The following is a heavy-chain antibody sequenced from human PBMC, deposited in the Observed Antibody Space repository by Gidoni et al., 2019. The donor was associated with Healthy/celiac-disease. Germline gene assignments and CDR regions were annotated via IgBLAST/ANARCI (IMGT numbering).Heavy chain of an antibody. CDR3: ARVREYYYDSSGFSYYFDS. Sequence: QLQLQESGSGLVKPSQTLSLTCAVSGGSIGTGDYSYSWIRQPPGKGLEWIGIIYHSGSTDYNPSLKSRVTISVDRSKNQFSLNLSSVTAADTAVYYCARVREYYYDSSGFSYYFDSWGQGTLVTVSS. J-gene: IGHJ4*02. V-gene: IGHV4-30-2*01. CDR2: IYHSGST. D-gene: IGHD3-22*01. CDR1: GGSIGTGDYS.